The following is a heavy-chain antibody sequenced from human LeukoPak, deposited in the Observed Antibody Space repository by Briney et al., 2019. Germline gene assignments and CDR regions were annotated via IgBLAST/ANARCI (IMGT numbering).Heavy chain of an antibody. J-gene: IGHJ3*02. D-gene: IGHD2-2*01. CDR2: INPNSGGT. V-gene: IGHV1-2*02. CDR1: GYTFTGYY. Sequence: APVKVSCKASGYTFTGYYMHWVRQAPGQGLEWMGWINPNSGGTNYAQKFQGRVTMTRDTSISTAYMELSRLRSDDTAVYYCARVRDELLWGAFDIWGQGTMVTVSS. CDR3: ARVRDELLWGAFDI.